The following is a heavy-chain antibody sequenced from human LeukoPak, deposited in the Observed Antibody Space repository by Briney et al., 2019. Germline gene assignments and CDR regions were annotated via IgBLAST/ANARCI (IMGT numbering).Heavy chain of an antibody. CDR1: GYTFTGYY. D-gene: IGHD4-17*01. CDR3: ARGDGARLGSFDY. CDR2: INPNSGGT. J-gene: IGHJ4*02. V-gene: IGHV1-2*06. Sequence: ASVRVSCKASGYTFTGYYMHWVRQAPGQGLEWMGRINPNSGGTNYAQKLQGRVTMTTDTSTSTAYMELRSLRSDDTAVYYCARGDGARLGSFDYWGQGTLVTVSS.